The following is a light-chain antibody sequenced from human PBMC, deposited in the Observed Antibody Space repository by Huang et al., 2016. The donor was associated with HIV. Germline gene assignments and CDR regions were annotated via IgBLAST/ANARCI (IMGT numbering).Light chain of an antibody. CDR1: QSVNNN. J-gene: IGKJ4*01. Sequence: EIVMTQSPATLSVFPGERATLSCRASQSVNNNLVWYQQKPGQAPRLLIYGASTRATGIPARFSGSGSGTEFTLTISSLQSEDFAVYYCLQYNKWPPLTFGGGTKVEIK. CDR2: GAS. CDR3: LQYNKWPPLT. V-gene: IGKV3-15*01.